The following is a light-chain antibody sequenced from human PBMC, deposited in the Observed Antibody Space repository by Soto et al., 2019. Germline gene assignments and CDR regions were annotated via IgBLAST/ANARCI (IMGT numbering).Light chain of an antibody. Sequence: QSGLRQPPSVSGSPGQAITIACTGTSSDVGGYDYVSWYQLHPGKAPNLMVFEVSNRPSGVSYRFSGSKSGNTASLTISGLQAEEEADYFCSSYSISTAYLFGTGTTVT. CDR3: SSYSISTAYL. V-gene: IGLV2-14*01. CDR2: EVS. J-gene: IGLJ1*01. CDR1: SSDVGGYDY.